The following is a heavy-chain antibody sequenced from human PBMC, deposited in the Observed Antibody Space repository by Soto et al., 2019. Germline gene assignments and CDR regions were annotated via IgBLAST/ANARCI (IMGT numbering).Heavy chain of an antibody. Sequence: QVQLQESGPGLVKPSQTLSLTCTVSGGSISSGGYYWSWIRQHPGKGLEWIGYIYYSGSTYYNPSLKSRVTISVDTSKNQFALNLSSVTAVDTVVYYCARGPASSLWYFDLWGRGTLVTVSS. V-gene: IGHV4-31*03. CDR2: IYYSGST. J-gene: IGHJ2*01. CDR3: ARGPASSLWYFDL. CDR1: GGSISSGGYY.